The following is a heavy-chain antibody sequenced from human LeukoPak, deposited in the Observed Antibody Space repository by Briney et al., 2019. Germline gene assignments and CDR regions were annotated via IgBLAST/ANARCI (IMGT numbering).Heavy chain of an antibody. Sequence: GGSLRLSCAASGFTFSSYEMNWVRQAPGKGLEWVSYISSSGSTIYYADSVKGRFTISRDNSKNTLYLQMNSLRAEDTAVYYCAKDQYYYGSGNDYMDVWGKGTTVTISS. V-gene: IGHV3-48*03. D-gene: IGHD3-10*01. CDR3: AKDQYYYGSGNDYMDV. J-gene: IGHJ6*03. CDR2: ISSSGSTI. CDR1: GFTFSSYE.